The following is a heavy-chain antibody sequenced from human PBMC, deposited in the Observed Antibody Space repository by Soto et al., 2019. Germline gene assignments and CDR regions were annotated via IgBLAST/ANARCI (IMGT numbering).Heavy chain of an antibody. J-gene: IGHJ4*02. V-gene: IGHV3-30*03. CDR3: ARELASGN. Sequence: QVQLVESGGGVVQPGRSLRLSCAASGFTLSNNGMHWVRQAPGKGLEWVAVISRDGNTKFYADSVKGRFAISKDNSENTLYLKMNSLRLEDTAVYFGARELASGNWGQGTLVTVSS. CDR1: GFTLSNNG. CDR2: ISRDGNTK. D-gene: IGHD3-10*01.